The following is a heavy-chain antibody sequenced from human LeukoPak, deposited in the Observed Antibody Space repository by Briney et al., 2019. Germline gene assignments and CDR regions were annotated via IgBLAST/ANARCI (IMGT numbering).Heavy chain of an antibody. CDR2: IRSKAYGGTT. V-gene: IGHV3-49*04. D-gene: IGHD4-23*01. Sequence: PGGSLRLSCAASGFTFSSYWMSWVRQAPGKGLEWVGFIRSKAYGGTTEYAASVKGRFTISRDDSKSIAYLQMNSLKTEDTAVYYCTRDVLGGYFDYWGQGTLVTVSS. J-gene: IGHJ4*02. CDR1: GFTFSSYW. CDR3: TRDVLGGYFDY.